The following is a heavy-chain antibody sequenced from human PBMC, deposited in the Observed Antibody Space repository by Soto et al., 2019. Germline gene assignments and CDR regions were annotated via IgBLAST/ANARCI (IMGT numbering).Heavy chain of an antibody. J-gene: IGHJ4*02. V-gene: IGHV4-61*01. D-gene: IGHD3-3*01. CDR1: GGSVSSGSYY. CDR3: ARVGGYDFWSGPFDY. Sequence: QVQLQESGPGLVKPSEILSLTCTVSGGSVSSGSYYWSWIRQPPGKGLEWIGFIYYSGSTNYNPSLKSRVTISVDTSKNQFSLKLSSVTAADTAVYYCARVGGYDFWSGPFDYWGQGTLVTVSS. CDR2: IYYSGST.